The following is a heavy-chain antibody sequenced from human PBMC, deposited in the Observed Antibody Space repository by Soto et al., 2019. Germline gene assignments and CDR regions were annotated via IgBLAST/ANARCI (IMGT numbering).Heavy chain of an antibody. Sequence: EVQLLESGGGLVQPGRSLRLSCAASGFTFSNYAMSWVRQAPGQGLDWVSAISGSGGTTYYADSVKGRFTISRDNSKTTLFLQMNSPRAEDAAVYYCAKFFVETGSNSGWPWSFHYWGQGTLVTVSS. CDR3: AKFFVETGSNSGWPWSFHY. V-gene: IGHV3-23*01. CDR2: ISGSGGTT. CDR1: GFTFSNYA. D-gene: IGHD6-25*01. J-gene: IGHJ4*02.